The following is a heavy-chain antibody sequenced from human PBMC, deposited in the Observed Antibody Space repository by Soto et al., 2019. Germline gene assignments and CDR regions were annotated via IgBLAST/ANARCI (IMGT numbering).Heavy chain of an antibody. D-gene: IGHD1-26*01. Sequence: AAVKVSCKTCGYTFTGHYIHWVRQAPQQGPEWMGEIGPESGATRYAQKFRGRVTMTMDTSITTVYMELKNLSPDDTAVYYCGRGRSGQIVVFYWGQGTPVTVSS. CDR2: IGPESGAT. CDR3: GRGRSGQIVVFY. J-gene: IGHJ4*02. V-gene: IGHV1-2*02. CDR1: GYTFTGHY.